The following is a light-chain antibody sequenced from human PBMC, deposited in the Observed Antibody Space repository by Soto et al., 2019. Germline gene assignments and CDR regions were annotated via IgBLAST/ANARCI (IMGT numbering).Light chain of an antibody. CDR2: GAS. CDR3: QQYGSSPWT. CDR1: QSVSSSY. V-gene: IGKV3-20*01. J-gene: IGKJ1*01. Sequence: EIVLTQSPGTLSLSPGERATLSCRASQSVSSSYLAWYQQKPGQAPRLLIYGASSRATGIPDRFSGSGSGTDSTLTISRLEPEDFAVYYCQQYGSSPWTFGQGTKVESK.